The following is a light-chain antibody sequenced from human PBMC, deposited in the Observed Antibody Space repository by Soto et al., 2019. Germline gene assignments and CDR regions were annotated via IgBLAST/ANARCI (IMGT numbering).Light chain of an antibody. V-gene: IGKV3-15*01. CDR2: GAS. CDR3: QQYNNWPRT. CDR1: QSVSSN. Sequence: DIVLTQSPGTLSVSPGERATLSCRASQSVSSNLAWYQQKRGQAPRLLIYGASSRATGIPSRFSGSGSGTEFTLTIGSLQSDDFAVYSCQQYNNWPRTLGQGTKVDI. J-gene: IGKJ2*01.